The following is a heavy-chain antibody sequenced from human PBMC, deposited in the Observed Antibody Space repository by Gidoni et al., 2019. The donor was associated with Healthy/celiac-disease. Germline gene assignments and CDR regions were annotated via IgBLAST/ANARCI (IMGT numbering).Heavy chain of an antibody. CDR1: GYTFTSYD. Sequence: QVQLVQSGAEVTKPEASVKVSCKASGYTFTSYDINWVRQATGPGLEWMVVMNHNSGKTGYEQKLQGRVTMTRNTSISTAYMELSSLRSEDTAGYYCARAAYGDYGDYWGQGTLVTVSS. CDR3: ARAAYGDYGDY. V-gene: IGHV1-8*01. CDR2: MNHNSGKT. D-gene: IGHD4-17*01. J-gene: IGHJ4*02.